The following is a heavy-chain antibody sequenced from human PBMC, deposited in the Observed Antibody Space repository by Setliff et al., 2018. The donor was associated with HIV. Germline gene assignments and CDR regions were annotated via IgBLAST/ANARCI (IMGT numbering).Heavy chain of an antibody. J-gene: IGHJ4*02. V-gene: IGHV4-61*02. Sequence: PSETLSLTCTVAGGSISSSRYYWGWIRQSPGKGLEWIGRIYTSGSTKYNPSLKSRVTISVDTFKNQFSLKVSSVTAADTAVYYCARVARGGHSSRWYYFDYWGQGTLVTVSS. CDR1: GGSISSSRYY. CDR2: IYTSGST. CDR3: ARVARGGHSSRWYYFDY. D-gene: IGHD6-13*01.